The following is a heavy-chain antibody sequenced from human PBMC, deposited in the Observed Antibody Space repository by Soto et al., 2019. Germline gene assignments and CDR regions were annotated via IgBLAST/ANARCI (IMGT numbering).Heavy chain of an antibody. CDR2: INAGNGNT. V-gene: IGHV1-3*01. CDR1: GYTFTSYA. Sequence: GASVKVSCKASGYTFTSYAMHWVRQAPGQRLEWVGWINAGNGNTKYSQKFQGRVTITRDTSASTAYMEQSSLRSEDTVVYYCALSLMPPLWSGGHYYYYMDVWGKGTTVTVS. D-gene: IGHD3-3*01. CDR3: ALSLMPPLWSGGHYYYYMDV. J-gene: IGHJ6*03.